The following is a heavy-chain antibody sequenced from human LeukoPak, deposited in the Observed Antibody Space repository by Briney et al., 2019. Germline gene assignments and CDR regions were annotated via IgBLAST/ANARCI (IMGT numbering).Heavy chain of an antibody. D-gene: IGHD4-17*01. CDR1: GYTFTNYA. Sequence: ASVKVSCKASGYTFTNYAMNWVRQAPGQGLEWMGWINTNTGNPTYAQGFTGRFVFPLDTSVSTAYLQISSLKAEDTAVYYCARAVGDTVTLYYFDYWGQGTLVTVSS. J-gene: IGHJ4*02. V-gene: IGHV7-4-1*02. CDR2: INTNTGNP. CDR3: ARAVGDTVTLYYFDY.